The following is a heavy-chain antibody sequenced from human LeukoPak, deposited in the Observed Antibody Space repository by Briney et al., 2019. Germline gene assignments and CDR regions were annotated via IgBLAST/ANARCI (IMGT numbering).Heavy chain of an antibody. CDR2: IYYSGST. J-gene: IGHJ6*03. D-gene: IGHD6-6*01. CDR3: AREYSSSSGIYYYCYMDV. Sequence: SETLSLTCTVSGGSISSSSYYWGWIRQPPGKGLERIGSIYYSGSTYYNPSLKSRVTISADTSKNQFSLKLSSMTAAGTAVYYCAREYSSSSGIYYYCYMDVWGKGTTVTVSS. CDR1: GGSISSSSYY. V-gene: IGHV4-39*07.